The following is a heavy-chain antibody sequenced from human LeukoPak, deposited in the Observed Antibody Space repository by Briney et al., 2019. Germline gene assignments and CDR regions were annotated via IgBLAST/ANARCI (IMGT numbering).Heavy chain of an antibody. CDR1: SGSFSTPNYY. J-gene: IGHJ4*02. Sequence: SSETLSLTHIVCSGSFSTPNYYWGWIRQPPGKGLGGIGSVYYSRNTYYNSSLESRVTISIIRSRTHLSLTVNSVTAADTAVYFCARGESNTWYPSGRHFDYWGQGILVSVSS. CDR3: ARGESNTWYPSGRHFDY. D-gene: IGHD6-13*01. CDR2: VYYSRNT. V-gene: IGHV4-39*07.